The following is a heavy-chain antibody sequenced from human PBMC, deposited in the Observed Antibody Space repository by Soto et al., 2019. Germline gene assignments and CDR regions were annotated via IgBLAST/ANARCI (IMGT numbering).Heavy chain of an antibody. J-gene: IGHJ4*02. D-gene: IGHD3-10*01. V-gene: IGHV1-18*01. CDR2: ISAYNGNT. Sequence: QVQLVQSGAEVKKPGASVKVSCKASGYTFTSYGISWVRQAPGQGLEWMGWISAYNGNTNYAQQLQGRVTMTTDTSTSTAYMELRSLGSDDTAVYYCARGEEAAGPGRLGELLPDYCVQGALVAVSS. CDR1: GYTFTSYG. CDR3: ARGEEAAGPGRLGELLPDY.